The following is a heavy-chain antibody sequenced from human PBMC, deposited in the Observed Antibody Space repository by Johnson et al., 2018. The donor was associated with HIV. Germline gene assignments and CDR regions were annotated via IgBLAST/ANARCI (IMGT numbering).Heavy chain of an antibody. V-gene: IGHV3-13*01. CDR2: IGTAGNT. CDR1: GFSFISYG. Sequence: VQLVESGGGLIQPGGSLRLSCAASGFSFISYGMHWVRQATGKGLEWVSGIGTAGNTYYADSVKGRFTISRDSSKNTLYLQIDTLKVEDTAVYYCASTANPHWGQGTMVTVSS. J-gene: IGHJ3*01. CDR3: ASTANPH.